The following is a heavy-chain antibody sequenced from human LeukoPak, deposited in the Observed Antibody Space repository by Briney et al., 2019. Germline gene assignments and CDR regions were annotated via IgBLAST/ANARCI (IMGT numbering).Heavy chain of an antibody. CDR1: GGTFSSYA. D-gene: IGHD3-3*01. CDR3: ARDYDFWSGYWYYMDV. CDR2: IIPIFGTA. Sequence: ASVKVSCKASGGTFSSYAISWVRQAPGQGLEWMGGIIPIFGTASYAQKFQGRVTITTDESTSTAYMELSSLRSEDTAVYYCARDYDFWSGYWYYMDVWGKGTTVTVSS. V-gene: IGHV1-69*05. J-gene: IGHJ6*03.